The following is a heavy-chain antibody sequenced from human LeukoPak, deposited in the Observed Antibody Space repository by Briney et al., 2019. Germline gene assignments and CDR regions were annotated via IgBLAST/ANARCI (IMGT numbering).Heavy chain of an antibody. J-gene: IGHJ4*02. CDR1: GFTFSTYS. V-gene: IGHV3-21*01. CDR2: ITTSTTVPHI. D-gene: IGHD5-24*01. Sequence: GGSLRLSCAASGFTFSTYSMNWVRQAPGRGLEWVSSITTSTTVPHIFYADSVTGRFTISRDNADNSLFLQMNSLRAEDTAVYFCVRDGDDFNFDYWGQGSLVTVSS. CDR3: VRDGDDFNFDY.